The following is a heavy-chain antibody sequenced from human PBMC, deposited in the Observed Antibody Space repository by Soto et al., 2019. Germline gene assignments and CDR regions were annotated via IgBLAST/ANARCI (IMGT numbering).Heavy chain of an antibody. CDR2: ISAYNGNT. Sequence: QVQLVQSGAEVKKPGASVKVSCKASGYTFTSYGISCVRQAPGQGLEWIGWISAYNGNTNHAKKLQGRVTMTTDSSTSTAYMEQRSLRSDDTAVYYCARDPHLYYGSGTKRPNWFDPWGQGTLVTVSS. J-gene: IGHJ5*02. CDR3: ARDPHLYYGSGTKRPNWFDP. V-gene: IGHV1-18*01. D-gene: IGHD3-10*01. CDR1: GYTFTSYG.